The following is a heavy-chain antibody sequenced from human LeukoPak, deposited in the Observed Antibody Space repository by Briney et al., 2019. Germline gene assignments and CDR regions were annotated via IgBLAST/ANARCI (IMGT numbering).Heavy chain of an antibody. J-gene: IGHJ4*02. CDR3: ARDSRSVVVPAAIRANFDY. CDR1: GFTVSSNY. Sequence: PGGSVRLSCAASGFTVSSNYMSWVRQAPGKGLEWVSVIYSGGSTYYADSVKGRFTISRDNSKNTLYLQMNGLRAEDTAVYYCARDSRSVVVPAAIRANFDYWGQGTLVTVPT. CDR2: IYSGGST. D-gene: IGHD2-2*01. V-gene: IGHV3-66*01.